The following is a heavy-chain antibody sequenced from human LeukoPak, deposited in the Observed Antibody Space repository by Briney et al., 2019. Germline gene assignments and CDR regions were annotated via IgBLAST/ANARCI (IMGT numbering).Heavy chain of an antibody. Sequence: GGSLRLSCAASGFTFNNYAMSWVRQAPGKGLEWVANIGKDGSEQNFVDSVKGRFTISRDNAKNSLYLEMNSLRAEGTAVYYCTRGRVSMAPWGQGTLVTVSS. CDR3: TRGRVSMAP. CDR2: IGKDGSEQ. V-gene: IGHV3-7*01. J-gene: IGHJ1*01. D-gene: IGHD3-10*01. CDR1: GFTFNNYA.